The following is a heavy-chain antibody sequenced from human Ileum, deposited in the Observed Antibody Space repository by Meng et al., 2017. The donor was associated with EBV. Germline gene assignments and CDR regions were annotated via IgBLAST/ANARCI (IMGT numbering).Heavy chain of an antibody. D-gene: IGHD6-19*01. J-gene: IGHJ4*02. Sequence: QVQLQESGPGLVKPSGTLSLTCTVSGDSISSNSWWNWVRQPPGKGLEWIGDIYHSGDSNYNPSLKSRVTISLDNSNNQFSLTLSSVTAADTAVYYCARDPIPVPGRNIDYWGQGTLVTVSS. CDR2: IYHSGDS. CDR3: ARDPIPVPGRNIDY. CDR1: GDSISSNSW. V-gene: IGHV4-4*02.